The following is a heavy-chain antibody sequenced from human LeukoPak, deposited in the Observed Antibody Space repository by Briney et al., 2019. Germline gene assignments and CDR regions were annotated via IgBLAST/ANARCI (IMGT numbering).Heavy chain of an antibody. D-gene: IGHD5-12*01. Sequence: SETLSLTCAVYGRSFSGYYWSWIRQPPGKGLEWIGEINHSGSTNYNPSLKSRVTISVDTSKNQFSLKLSSVTAADTAVYYCARGAWLKIFDYWGQGTLVTVSS. J-gene: IGHJ4*02. CDR2: INHSGST. V-gene: IGHV4-34*01. CDR1: GRSFSGYY. CDR3: ARGAWLKIFDY.